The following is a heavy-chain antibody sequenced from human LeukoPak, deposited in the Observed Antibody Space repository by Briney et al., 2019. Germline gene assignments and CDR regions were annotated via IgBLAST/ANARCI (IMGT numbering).Heavy chain of an antibody. CDR3: ARGRTAVTTSLGLDP. V-gene: IGHV4-4*07. CDR1: GGSISSYY. J-gene: IGHJ5*02. Sequence: KASETLSLTCTVSGGSISSYYWSWIRQPAGKGLEWIGRIYTSGSTNYNPSLKSRVTMSVDTSKNQFSLKLSSVTAADTAVYYCARGRTAVTTSLGLDPWGQGTLVTVSS. CDR2: IYTSGST. D-gene: IGHD4-17*01.